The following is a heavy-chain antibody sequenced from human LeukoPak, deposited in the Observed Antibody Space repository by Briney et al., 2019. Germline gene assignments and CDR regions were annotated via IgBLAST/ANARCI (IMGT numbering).Heavy chain of an antibody. J-gene: IGHJ3*02. Sequence: PSETLSLTCTVSGYSISSGYYWGWIRQPPGKGLEWIGSIYHSGSTYYNPSLKSRVTISVDTSKNQFSLKLSSVTAADTAVYYCARVGVAGSGDAFDIWGQGTMVTVSS. D-gene: IGHD6-19*01. CDR2: IYHSGST. CDR3: ARVGVAGSGDAFDI. CDR1: GYSISSGYY. V-gene: IGHV4-38-2*02.